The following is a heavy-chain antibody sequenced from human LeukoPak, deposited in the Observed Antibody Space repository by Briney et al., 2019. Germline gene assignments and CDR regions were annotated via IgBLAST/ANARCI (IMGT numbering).Heavy chain of an antibody. J-gene: IGHJ4*02. CDR1: GASISSYY. V-gene: IGHV4-4*07. D-gene: IGHD1-26*01. CDR3: ARARGGSGSYGHFDY. Sequence: SETLSLTCTVSGASISSYYWTWIRQPAREGLEWIGRIYSSGSTNYNPSLKSRVTMSLDTSKNQFSLRLSSVTAADTAVYYCARARGGSGSYGHFDYWGRGTLVTVSS. CDR2: IYSSGST.